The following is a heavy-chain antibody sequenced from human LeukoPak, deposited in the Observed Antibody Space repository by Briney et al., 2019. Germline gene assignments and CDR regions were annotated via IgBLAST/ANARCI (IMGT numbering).Heavy chain of an antibody. J-gene: IGHJ4*02. Sequence: GGSLRLSCVGSEFTFSGYWMNWVRQAPGRGLEWVAKIEEDGSAKYYMDSVKGRFSIYRDNAKNSLYLQMYSLRAEDTAMYYCARAGQLNYWGQGTLVTVSS. D-gene: IGHD6-13*01. CDR2: IEEDGSAK. V-gene: IGHV3-7*05. CDR3: ARAGQLNY. CDR1: EFTFSGYW.